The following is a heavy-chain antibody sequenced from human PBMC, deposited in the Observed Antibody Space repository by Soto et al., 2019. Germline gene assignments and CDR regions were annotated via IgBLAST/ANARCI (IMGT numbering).Heavy chain of an antibody. CDR2: IFSNGGST. CDR3: ARAGFWNLDS. V-gene: IGHV3-64D*06. Sequence: GGSLRLSCSASGFTFSSYAMNWVRQAPGKGLEYVSVIFSNGGSTYYADSVKGRFTISRDNSKNTLYLQMSSLRAEDTAVYYCARAGFWNLDSWGQGTPVTVSS. J-gene: IGHJ4*02. D-gene: IGHD1-1*01. CDR1: GFTFSSYA.